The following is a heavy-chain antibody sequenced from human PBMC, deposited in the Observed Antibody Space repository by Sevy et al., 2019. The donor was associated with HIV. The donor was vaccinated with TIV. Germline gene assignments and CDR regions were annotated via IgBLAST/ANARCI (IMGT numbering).Heavy chain of an antibody. J-gene: IGHJ6*02. CDR3: ARGLGGSGSPYYYYYGMDV. D-gene: IGHD3-10*01. Sequence: SETLSLTCAVYGGSFSGYYWSWIRQPPGKGLEWIGEINHSGSTNYNPSLKSRVTISVDTSKNQFSLKLSSVTAADTAVYYCARGLGGSGSPYYYYYGMDVWGQGTTVTVSS. V-gene: IGHV4-34*01. CDR2: INHSGST. CDR1: GGSFSGYY.